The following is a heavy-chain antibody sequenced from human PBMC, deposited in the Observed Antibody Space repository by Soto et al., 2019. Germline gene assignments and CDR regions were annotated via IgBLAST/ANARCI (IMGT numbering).Heavy chain of an antibody. J-gene: IGHJ4*02. Sequence: GGSLRLSCAASGFPFSSYWMHWVRQAPGKGLVWVSRINSDGSSTSYADSVKGRFTISRDNAKNTLYLQMNSLRAEDTAVYYCVRDDIGVGLDHWGLGTPVTVSS. CDR2: INSDGSST. D-gene: IGHD1-26*01. V-gene: IGHV3-74*01. CDR3: VRDDIGVGLDH. CDR1: GFPFSSYW.